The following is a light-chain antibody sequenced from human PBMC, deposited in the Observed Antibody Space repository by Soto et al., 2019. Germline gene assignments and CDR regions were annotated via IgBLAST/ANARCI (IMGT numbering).Light chain of an antibody. V-gene: IGKV1-39*01. Sequence: DIQMTQSPSSLSASVGDRVTTTCRASQSISSYLNWYQQKPGKAPKLLIYAASSLQSGVPSRFSGSGSGTDFTLTISILQPDDFATYYCQHYNSYSEAFGQGTKVDIK. CDR1: QSISSY. CDR3: QHYNSYSEA. CDR2: AAS. J-gene: IGKJ1*01.